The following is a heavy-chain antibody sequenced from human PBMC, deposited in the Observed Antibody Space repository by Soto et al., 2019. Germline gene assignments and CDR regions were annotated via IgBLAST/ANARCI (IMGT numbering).Heavy chain of an antibody. D-gene: IGHD3-10*01. J-gene: IGHJ4*02. CDR2: VHHSGTS. CDR1: GGXIDRYY. V-gene: IGHV4-59*01. Sequence: NPSETLXLTCTVSGGXIDRYYWTWFRQPPGKGLEWIGYVHHSGTSSYNPSLKSRVSISADTSKNQFSLNLASVTGADTAVYYCARVVSDYMDYWGQGALVTLSS. CDR3: ARVVSDYMDY.